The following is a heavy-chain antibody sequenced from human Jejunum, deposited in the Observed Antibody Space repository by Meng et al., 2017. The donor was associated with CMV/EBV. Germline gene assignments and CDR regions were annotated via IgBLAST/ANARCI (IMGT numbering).Heavy chain of an antibody. J-gene: IGHJ4*02. CDR2: LIAVFDKT. Sequence: QVQLLQSGAEVKKPXASVKVPCKTSGDSFSTQTFSWVRQAPGQGLEWMGGLIAVFDKTKAAPRFQDRVTFTADESTSTAYMELSSLTFDDTAVYFCARGRRNEPLFDDWGQGTLVTVSS. CDR1: GDSFSTQT. V-gene: IGHV1-69*13. D-gene: IGHD1-14*01. CDR3: ARGRRNEPLFDD.